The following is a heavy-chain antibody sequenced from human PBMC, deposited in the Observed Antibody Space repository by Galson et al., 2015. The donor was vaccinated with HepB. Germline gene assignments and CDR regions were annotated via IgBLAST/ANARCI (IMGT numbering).Heavy chain of an antibody. Sequence: SLRLSCAASGFTFSSYAMSWVRQAPGKGLEWVSAISGSGGSTYYADSVKGRFTISRDNSKNTLYLQMNSLRAEDTAVYYCAKVKNNWNYVGYDYWGQGTLVTVSS. CDR1: GFTFSSYA. D-gene: IGHD1-7*01. CDR2: ISGSGGST. CDR3: AKVKNNWNYVGYDY. J-gene: IGHJ4*02. V-gene: IGHV3-23*01.